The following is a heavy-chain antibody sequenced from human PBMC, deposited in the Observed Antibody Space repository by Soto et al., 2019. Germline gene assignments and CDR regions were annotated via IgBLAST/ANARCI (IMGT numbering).Heavy chain of an antibody. CDR1: GFTFSSYS. CDR2: IKSKTDGGTK. V-gene: IGHV3-15*07. CDR3: TTAFLEWLAPLAFDI. Sequence: GGSLRLSCAASGFTFSSYSMNWVRQAPGKGLEWVGRIKSKTDGGTKDYAAPVKGRFTISRDDSKNTLYLQMNSLKTEDTAVYYCTTAFLEWLAPLAFDIWGQGTMVTVSS. D-gene: IGHD3-3*02. J-gene: IGHJ3*02.